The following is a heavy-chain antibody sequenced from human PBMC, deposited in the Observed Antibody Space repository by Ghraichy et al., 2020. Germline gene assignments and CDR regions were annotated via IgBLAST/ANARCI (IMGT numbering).Heavy chain of an antibody. CDR1: GDSIRSYY. V-gene: IGHV4-59*01. D-gene: IGHD3-10*01. CDR2: INYTGST. J-gene: IGHJ3*02. CDR3: ARDRRVSTAPYDAFDI. Sequence: ETLSLTCTVSGDSIRSYYWSWFRQPPGKGLEWIGYINYTGSTNYSPSLKSRVTISVDRSKNQFSLNLSSMTAAYTAGYYCARDRRVSTAPYDAFDIWGQGTMVTVSS.